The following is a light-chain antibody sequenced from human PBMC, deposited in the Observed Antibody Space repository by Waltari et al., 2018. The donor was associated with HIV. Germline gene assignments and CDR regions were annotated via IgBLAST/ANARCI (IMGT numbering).Light chain of an antibody. CDR1: QDLSNS. J-gene: IGKJ3*01. CDR3: EHYDNVLFT. Sequence: DIQVPQSPSSLSAPVGFSVPISCQASQDLSNSLNWYQQTAGKATKPLTYDASDLDTVVPSRVSGSAYETYFTFSISNLPPEDISAYDCEHYDNVLFTPGAETKVAI. V-gene: IGKV1-33*01. CDR2: DAS.